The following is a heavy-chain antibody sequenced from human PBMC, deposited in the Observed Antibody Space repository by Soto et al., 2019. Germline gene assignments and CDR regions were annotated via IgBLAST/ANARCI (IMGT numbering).Heavy chain of an antibody. V-gene: IGHV3-33*01. CDR3: ARVSGAGYYDRTCYFDY. Sequence: QVQLVESGGGVVQPGRSLRLSCAASGFSFSSYGMHWVRQAPGKGLEWVAGIWYDGSNKYYGDSAKGRFTISRDNSINTLYLEMNSLRAEDTAVYYCARVSGAGYYDRTCYFDYWGQGTLVTVSS. D-gene: IGHD3-22*01. CDR1: GFSFSSYG. J-gene: IGHJ4*02. CDR2: IWYDGSNK.